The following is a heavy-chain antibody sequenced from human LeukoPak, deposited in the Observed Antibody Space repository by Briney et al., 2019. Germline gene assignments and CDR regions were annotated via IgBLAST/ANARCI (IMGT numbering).Heavy chain of an antibody. V-gene: IGHV3-21*01. CDR2: ISSSSSDI. J-gene: IGHJ3*02. CDR1: GFTFSSYS. Sequence: GGSLRLSCAASGFTFSSYSMNWVRQAPGKGMEWVSSISSSSSDIYYADSVKGRITISRDNAKNSLYLQMNSLRAEDTAVYYCARDGSGYCSSTSCYGVGTFDIWGQGTMVTVSS. CDR3: ARDGSGYCSSTSCYGVGTFDI. D-gene: IGHD2-2*01.